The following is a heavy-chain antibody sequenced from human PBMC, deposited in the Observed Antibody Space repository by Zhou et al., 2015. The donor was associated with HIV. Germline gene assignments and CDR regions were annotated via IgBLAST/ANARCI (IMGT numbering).Heavy chain of an antibody. D-gene: IGHD3-22*01. CDR2: INPNSGGT. V-gene: IGHV1-2*04. J-gene: IGHJ1*01. CDR1: GYTFTGYY. Sequence: QVQLVQSGAEVKKPGASVKVSCKASGYTFTGYYMHWVRQAPGQGLEWMGWINPNSGGTNYAQKFQGWVTMTRDTSISTAYMELSRLRSDDTAVYYCARDRARSSGYVYFQHWGQGTLVTVSS. CDR3: ARDRARSSGYVYFQH.